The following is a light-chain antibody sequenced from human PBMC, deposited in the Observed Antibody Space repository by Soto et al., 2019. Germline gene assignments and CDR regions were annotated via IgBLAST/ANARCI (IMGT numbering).Light chain of an antibody. V-gene: IGKV3-11*01. CDR2: DAS. Sequence: IVLTQSPATLSLSPGERATLSCGASQSVSSYLAWYQQKPGQAPRLLIYDASNRATGIPARFSGSGSGTDFTLTISSLEPEDFAVYYCQQRSNWPRFTFGPGTKVDIK. CDR3: QQRSNWPRFT. CDR1: QSVSSY. J-gene: IGKJ3*01.